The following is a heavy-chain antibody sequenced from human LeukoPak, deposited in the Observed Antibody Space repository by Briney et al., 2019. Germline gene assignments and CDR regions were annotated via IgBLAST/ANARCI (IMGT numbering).Heavy chain of an antibody. D-gene: IGHD6-19*01. J-gene: IGHJ6*02. CDR2: ISWDSKNI. CDR3: ARGNRDSSGFYYYYGMDV. V-gene: IGHV3-9*01. Sequence: PGGSLRLSCAASGFTFDDYAMFWVRHAPGKGLEWVSGISWDSKNIVYAASVKGRFTISRDNAKNSLYLQLNSLRPEDTAFYYCARGNRDSSGFYYYYGMDVWGQGTTVTVSS. CDR1: GFTFDDYA.